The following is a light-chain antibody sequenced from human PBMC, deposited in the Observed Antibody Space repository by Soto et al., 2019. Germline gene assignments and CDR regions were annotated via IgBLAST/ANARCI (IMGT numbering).Light chain of an antibody. CDR1: QSVSSY. J-gene: IGKJ4*01. V-gene: IGKV3-11*01. CDR2: DAS. Sequence: EIVLTQSPATLSLSPGERATLSCRASQSVSSYLAWYQQKPGQAPRLLIYDASNRATGIPARFSGSGSGTDFTLTISSLEPEDFAVYYCQQRGNWPLTFGCGTKVEIK. CDR3: QQRGNWPLT.